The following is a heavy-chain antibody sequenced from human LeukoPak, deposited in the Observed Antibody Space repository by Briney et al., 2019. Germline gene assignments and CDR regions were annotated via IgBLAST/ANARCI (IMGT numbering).Heavy chain of an antibody. Sequence: SVKVSCKASGGTFSSYAISWVRQAPGQGLEWMGGNIPIFGTANYAQKFQGRVTITADESTSTAYMELSSLRSEDTAVYYCARVKDYYDSSGYPDYYYYGMDVWGQGTTVTVSS. CDR3: ARVKDYYDSSGYPDYYYYGMDV. V-gene: IGHV1-69*01. CDR2: NIPIFGTA. CDR1: GGTFSSYA. J-gene: IGHJ6*02. D-gene: IGHD3-22*01.